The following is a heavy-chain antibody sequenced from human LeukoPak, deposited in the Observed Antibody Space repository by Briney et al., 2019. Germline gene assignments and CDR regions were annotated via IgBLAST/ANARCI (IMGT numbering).Heavy chain of an antibody. V-gene: IGHV3-48*02. D-gene: IGHD3-10*01. J-gene: IGHJ4*02. CDR2: ISSSSSTI. CDR1: GFTFSSYS. Sequence: GGSLRLSCAASGFTFSSYSMNWVRQAPGKGLEWVSYISSSSSTIYYADSVKGRFTISRDNAKNSLYLQMNSLRDEDTAVYYCARDLRYGSGSPFYFDYWGQGTLVTVSS. CDR3: ARDLRYGSGSPFYFDY.